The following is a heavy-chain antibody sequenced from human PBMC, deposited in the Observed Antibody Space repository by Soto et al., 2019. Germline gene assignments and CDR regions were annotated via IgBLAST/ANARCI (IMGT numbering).Heavy chain of an antibody. V-gene: IGHV4-59*01. J-gene: IGHJ5*02. D-gene: IGHD6-19*01. Sequence: QVQLQESGPGLVKPSETLSLTCTVSGVSISSYYWSWIRQPPGKGLEWIGYIYYSGSTNYNPSLRSRVTISVDTSKTQFSLKLSSVTAADTAVYYCAAQRLVGWFDPWGQGTLVTVSS. CDR3: AAQRLVGWFDP. CDR2: IYYSGST. CDR1: GVSISSYY.